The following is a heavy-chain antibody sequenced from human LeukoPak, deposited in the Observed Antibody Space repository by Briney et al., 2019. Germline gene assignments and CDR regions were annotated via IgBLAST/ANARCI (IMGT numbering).Heavy chain of an antibody. D-gene: IGHD5-12*01. J-gene: IGHJ4*02. CDR3: ARLPGIVATIERYFDY. CDR1: GYSFTSYW. CDR2: IYPGDSDT. Sequence: GESLKISCKGSGYSFTSYWIAWVRQMPGKGLEWMGIIYPGDSDTRYSPSFQGQVTISADKSISTAYLQWSSLEASDTAMYYCARLPGIVATIERYFDYWGQGTLVTVSS. V-gene: IGHV5-51*01.